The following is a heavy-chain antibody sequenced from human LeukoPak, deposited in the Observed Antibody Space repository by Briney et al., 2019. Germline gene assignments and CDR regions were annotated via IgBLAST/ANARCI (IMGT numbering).Heavy chain of an antibody. J-gene: IGHJ6*02. Sequence: GGSLRLSCAASGFTFSSYAMHWVRQAPGKGLEWVAVISYDGSNKYYADSVKGRFTISRDNSKNTLYLQMNSLRAEDTAVYYCARGGQRSSSWYPDYYYYYGMDVWGQGTTVTVSS. CDR3: ARGGQRSSSWYPDYYYYYGMDV. V-gene: IGHV3-30-3*01. D-gene: IGHD6-13*01. CDR1: GFTFSSYA. CDR2: ISYDGSNK.